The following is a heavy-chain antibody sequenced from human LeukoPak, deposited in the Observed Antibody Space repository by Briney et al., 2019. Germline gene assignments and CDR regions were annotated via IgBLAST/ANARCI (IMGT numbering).Heavy chain of an antibody. CDR2: INPSGGSS. CDR3: ARAVVTSPRSAFDI. J-gene: IGHJ3*02. D-gene: IGHD4-23*01. V-gene: IGHV1-46*01. CDR1: GYTFTNYY. Sequence: ASVKVSCKASGYTFTNYYMHWVRQAPGQGLEWMGIINPSGGSSSYAQKFQGRVTMARDLSTSTVYMQLSSLRSEDTAVYYCARAVVTSPRSAFDIWGQGTMVTVSS.